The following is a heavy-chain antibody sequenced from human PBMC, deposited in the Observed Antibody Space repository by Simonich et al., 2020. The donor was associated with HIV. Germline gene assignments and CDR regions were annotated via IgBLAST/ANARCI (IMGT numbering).Heavy chain of an antibody. D-gene: IGHD3-10*01. Sequence: QVQLVQSGAEVKKPGSSVKVSCKASGGTFSSFAISWVRQAPGLGLVWVGEIIPIFGTAKYAQMFQGRVTITADESTSTAYMELSSLRSEDTGIYYCARKGGGRGVYYFDYWGQGTLVTVSS. J-gene: IGHJ4*02. V-gene: IGHV1-69*13. CDR2: IIPIFGTA. CDR3: ARKGGGRGVYYFDY. CDR1: GGTFSSFA.